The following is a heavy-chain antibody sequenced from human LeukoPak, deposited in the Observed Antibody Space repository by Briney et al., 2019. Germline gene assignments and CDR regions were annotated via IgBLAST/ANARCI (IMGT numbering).Heavy chain of an antibody. J-gene: IGHJ4*02. CDR1: GFTFSTYW. CDR3: ARDRGSYIPGYYDS. Sequence: GGSLRLSCVVSGFTFSTYWMTWVRQAPGKGLEWVTNIKEDGSEKYYVASVKGRFTVSRDNAKNSLYIQMNNMRAEDTAVYYCARDRGSYIPGYYDSWGQGTLVTVSS. V-gene: IGHV3-7*01. CDR2: IKEDGSEK. D-gene: IGHD1-26*01.